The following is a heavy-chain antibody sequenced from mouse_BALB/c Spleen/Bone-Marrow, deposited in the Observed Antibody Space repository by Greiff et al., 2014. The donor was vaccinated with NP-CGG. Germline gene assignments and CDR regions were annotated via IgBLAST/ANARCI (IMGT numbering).Heavy chain of an antibody. CDR3: ARDHFDH. CDR2: ILPGSVTT. V-gene: IGHV1-9*01. J-gene: IGHJ2*01. CDR1: GYTFSSYW. Sequence: VKLQESGAELMKPGASVKISCKATGYTFSSYWIEWIKQRPGHGLEWIGEILPGSVTTNYNGRFKGKATFTADTSSNTAYMQLSSLTSEDSAVYYCARDHFDHWGPGTTLTVS.